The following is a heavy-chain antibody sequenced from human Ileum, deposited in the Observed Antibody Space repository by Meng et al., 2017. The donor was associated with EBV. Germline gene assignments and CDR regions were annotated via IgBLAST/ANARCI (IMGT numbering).Heavy chain of an antibody. J-gene: IGHJ5*02. D-gene: IGHD2-2*02. V-gene: IGHV4-30-4*01. Sequence: VQLQESGPGLVKPSTTRSLTCTVSGGSVSSGNNYWIWIRQPPGKGLEWIGYIYYSGRTYYNPSLESRVTMSVDTSKNQFSLNLNSVTAADTAVYYCARVNGDCFSTICYKGWFDPWGQGTLVTVSS. CDR3: ARVNGDCFSTICYKGWFDP. CDR1: GGSVSSGNNY. CDR2: IYYSGRT.